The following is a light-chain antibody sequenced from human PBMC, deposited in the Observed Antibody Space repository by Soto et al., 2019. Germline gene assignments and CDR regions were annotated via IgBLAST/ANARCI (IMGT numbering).Light chain of an antibody. V-gene: IGKV1-5*01. J-gene: IGKJ3*01. CDR3: QHYNTYSTFT. CDR1: QSISYY. Sequence: DIQMTQSPSTLSASVGDRVTITCRASQSISYYLAWYQQKPGKAPKLLIFDVSTLESGVPSRFSGSGSGTEFTLTISSLQPDDFATYYCQHYNTYSTFTFGPGTKVDIK. CDR2: DVS.